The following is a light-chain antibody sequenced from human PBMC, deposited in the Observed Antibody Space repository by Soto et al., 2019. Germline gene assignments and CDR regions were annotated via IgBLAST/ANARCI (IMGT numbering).Light chain of an antibody. J-gene: IGLJ3*02. CDR3: CSYAGSSTFL. CDR1: SSDVGSYNL. CDR2: EDN. V-gene: IGLV2-23*02. Sequence: QSVLTQPASVSGSPGQSITISCTGTSSDVGSYNLVSWYQQHPGKAPKLMIYEDNKRPSGVSNRFSGSKSGNTASLTISGLQAEDEADYYCCSYAGSSTFLFGGGTKLTVL.